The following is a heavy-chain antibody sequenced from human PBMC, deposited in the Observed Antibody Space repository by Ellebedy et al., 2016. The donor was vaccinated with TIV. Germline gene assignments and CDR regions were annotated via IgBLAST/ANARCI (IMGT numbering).Heavy chain of an antibody. D-gene: IGHD6-13*01. Sequence: ASVKVSCKTSGYVFTAYYIHWVRQAPGQGLEWMGWINPDSGSTNFAQRFQGRVTMTRDTSVNTAYMELSRLESGDTAVYYCARVRRGSSGMDVWGQGTTVPVS. CDR1: GYVFTAYY. V-gene: IGHV1-2*02. CDR2: INPDSGST. J-gene: IGHJ6*02. CDR3: ARVRRGSSGMDV.